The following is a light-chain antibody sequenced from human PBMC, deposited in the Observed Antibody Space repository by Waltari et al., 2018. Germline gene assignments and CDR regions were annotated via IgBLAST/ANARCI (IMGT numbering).Light chain of an antibody. Sequence: EIVMTQSPFTLSVSPGERVTLSCRASQSIGSHLAWYQQKPGQPPRLLIYGASTRASGIPARFSGSGSETDFTLTISSLQSEDSALYYCQQYHNWPRGMFGQGTKVEFK. CDR1: QSIGSH. CDR2: GAS. CDR3: QQYHNWPRGM. J-gene: IGKJ1*01. V-gene: IGKV3-15*01.